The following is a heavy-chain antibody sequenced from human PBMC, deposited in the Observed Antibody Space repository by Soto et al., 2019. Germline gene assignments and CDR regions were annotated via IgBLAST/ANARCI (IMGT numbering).Heavy chain of an antibody. CDR2: INPNSGGT. Sequence: GASVKVSCKASGYTFTGYYMHWVRQAPGQGLEWMGWINPNSGGTNYAQKFQGRVTMTRDTSISTAYMELSRLRSDDTAVYYCARVDYGGNDDAFDIWGQGTMVTVSS. V-gene: IGHV1-2*02. D-gene: IGHD4-17*01. CDR1: GYTFTGYY. J-gene: IGHJ3*02. CDR3: ARVDYGGNDDAFDI.